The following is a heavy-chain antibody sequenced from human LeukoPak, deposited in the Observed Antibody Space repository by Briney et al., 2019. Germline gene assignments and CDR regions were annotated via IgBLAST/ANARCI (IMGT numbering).Heavy chain of an antibody. CDR2: IYYSGST. D-gene: IGHD6-13*01. CDR3: ARNGFRYSSRYFVY. J-gene: IGHJ4*02. V-gene: IGHV4-59*01. CDR1: GGSIRNYY. Sequence: SETLSLTCTVSGGSIRNYYWSWIRQPPGKGLEWIGYIYYSGSTNYNPSLKSRVTISVDTSKNQFSLKLSSVTAADTAVYYCARNGFRYSSRYFVYWGQGTLVTVSS.